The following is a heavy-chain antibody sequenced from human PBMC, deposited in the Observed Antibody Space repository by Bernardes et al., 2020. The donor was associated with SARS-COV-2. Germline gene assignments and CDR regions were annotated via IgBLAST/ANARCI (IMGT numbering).Heavy chain of an antibody. D-gene: IGHD3-16*01. CDR3: ARTSFTIVPGPLGLGPWGHKSKGMDV. CDR1: GDSVSYGAA. Sequence: SQTLSLTCAISGDSVSYGAAWNWIRRSPSRGLEWLGRTYFRSKWYSDYAASVKSRIIINPDTSRNHFSLHLESVTPEDTAVYYCARTSFTIVPGPLGLGPWGHKSKGMDVWGQGTTVTVAS. J-gene: IGHJ6*02. CDR2: TYFRSKWYS. V-gene: IGHV6-1*01.